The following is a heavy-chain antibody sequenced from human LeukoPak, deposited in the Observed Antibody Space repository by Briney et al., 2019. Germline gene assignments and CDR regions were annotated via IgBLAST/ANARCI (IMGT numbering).Heavy chain of an antibody. CDR2: IYYSGST. J-gene: IGHJ5*02. CDR1: GGSISSYY. Sequence: SETLSLTCTVSGGSISSYYWSWIRQPPGKGLEWIGYIYYSGSTNYNPSLKSRVTISVDTSKNQFSLKLSSVTAADTAVYHCARAETGNWFDPWGQGTLVTVSS. CDR3: ARAETGNWFDP. V-gene: IGHV4-59*01. D-gene: IGHD3-10*01.